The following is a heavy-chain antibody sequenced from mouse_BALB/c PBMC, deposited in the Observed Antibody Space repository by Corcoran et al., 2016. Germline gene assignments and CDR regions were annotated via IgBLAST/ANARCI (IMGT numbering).Heavy chain of an antibody. CDR1: GFNIKDTY. D-gene: IGHD1-1*01. CDR2: IDPANGNT. J-gene: IGHJ2*01. CDR3: AEDYGSSYFDY. Sequence: EVQLQQSGAELVKPGASVKLSCTASGFNIKDTYMHWVKQRPEQGLEWIGRIDPANGNTKYDPKFQGKATITADTSSNTAYLQLSSLTSEDTAVYYCAEDYGSSYFDYWGQGTTLTVSS. V-gene: IGHV14-3*02.